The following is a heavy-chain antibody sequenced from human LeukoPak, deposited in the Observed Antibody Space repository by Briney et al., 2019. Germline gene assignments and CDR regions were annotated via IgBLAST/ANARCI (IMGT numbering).Heavy chain of an antibody. J-gene: IGHJ3*02. Sequence: GGSLRLSCAASGFTFNSYIMNWVRQAPGKGLEWVSYIRNSTNTIYYADSVRGRFTISRDNAKNSLYLQMNSLRAEDTAVYYCAKDLGYYYDSSGYYHDAFDIWGQGTMVTVSS. CDR2: IRNSTNTI. CDR1: GFTFNSYI. CDR3: AKDLGYYYDSSGYYHDAFDI. V-gene: IGHV3-48*04. D-gene: IGHD3-22*01.